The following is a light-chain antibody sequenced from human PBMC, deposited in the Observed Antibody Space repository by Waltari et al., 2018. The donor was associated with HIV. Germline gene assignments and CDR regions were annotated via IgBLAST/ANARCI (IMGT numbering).Light chain of an antibody. Sequence: QSALTQPRSVSGSPGQSVTISCTGTSSDVGGYNYVSWYQQHPGKAPKLMIYDVSKRPSGGPARFSGANSGNTASLTISVLQAEDEADYYCCSYAGSYTLVFGGGTKLTVL. J-gene: IGLJ2*01. V-gene: IGLV2-11*01. CDR3: CSYAGSYTLV. CDR1: SSDVGGYNY. CDR2: DVS.